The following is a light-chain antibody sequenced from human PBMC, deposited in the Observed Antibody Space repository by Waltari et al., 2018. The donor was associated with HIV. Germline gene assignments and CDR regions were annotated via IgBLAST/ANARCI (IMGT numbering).Light chain of an antibody. CDR3: QSAHSSHTI. CDR2: QDA. J-gene: IGLJ2*01. CDR1: ALPQHF. V-gene: IGLV3-25*03. Sequence: YDLSQAPSVSVYPGQTAKLTCSGDALPQHFVSWYRQRPGQAPMMIILQDAERPSWIPRRFSASTASTTTTLTISEVQAQDEADYCCQSAHSSHTIFGGGTKLTVL.